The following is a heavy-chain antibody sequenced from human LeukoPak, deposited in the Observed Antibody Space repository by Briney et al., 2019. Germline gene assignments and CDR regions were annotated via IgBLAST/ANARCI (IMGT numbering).Heavy chain of an antibody. CDR1: GFTFSSYA. D-gene: IGHD6-13*01. Sequence: GRSLRLSCAASGFTFSSYAMHWVRQAPGKGLEWVVAIWYDGSNQYYADSVKGRFTISRDNAKNSLYLQMNSLRAEDTAMYYCARDSAGNDYWGQGTLVTVSS. CDR2: IWYDGSNQ. V-gene: IGHV3-33*01. CDR3: ARDSAGNDY. J-gene: IGHJ4*02.